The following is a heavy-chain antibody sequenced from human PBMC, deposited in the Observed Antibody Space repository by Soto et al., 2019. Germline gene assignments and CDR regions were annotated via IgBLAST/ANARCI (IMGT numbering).Heavy chain of an antibody. J-gene: IGHJ6*02. D-gene: IGHD3-22*01. CDR3: AGTTYYYDSSGYERGAYYYYGMDV. Sequence: GESLKISCKGSGYSFTSYWIGWVRQMPGKGLEWMGIIYPGDSDTRYSPSFQGQVTISADKSISTAYLQWGSLKASDTAMYYCAGTTYYYDSSGYERGAYYYYGMDVWGQGTTVTVSS. CDR1: GYSFTSYW. CDR2: IYPGDSDT. V-gene: IGHV5-51*01.